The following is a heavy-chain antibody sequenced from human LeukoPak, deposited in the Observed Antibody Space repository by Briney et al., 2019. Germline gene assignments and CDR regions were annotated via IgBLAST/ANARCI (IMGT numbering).Heavy chain of an antibody. J-gene: IGHJ4*02. CDR3: ARCLSPKWLLLSYYFDY. CDR2: ISYDGSNK. D-gene: IGHD3-22*01. Sequence: GGSLRLSCAASGFTFSSYGMHWVRQAPGKGLEWVAVISYDGSNKYYADSVKGRFTISRDNSKNTLYLQMNSLRAEDTAVYYCARCLSPKWLLLSYYFDYWGQGTLVTVSS. V-gene: IGHV3-30*03. CDR1: GFTFSSYG.